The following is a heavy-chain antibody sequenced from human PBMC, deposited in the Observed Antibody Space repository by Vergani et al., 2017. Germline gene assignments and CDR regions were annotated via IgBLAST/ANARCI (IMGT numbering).Heavy chain of an antibody. CDR2: ISYDGSNK. CDR3: AKAEYYYGSGSYYTLDVSDLLYGMDV. Sequence: QVQLVESGGGVVQPGRSLRLSCAASGFTFSSYGMHWVRQAPGKGLEWVAVISYDGSNKYYADSVKGLFTISRNNSKNTLYRQMNSLRAEDTAVYYCAKAEYYYGSGSYYTLDVSDLLYGMDVWGQGTTVTVSS. CDR1: GFTFSSYG. J-gene: IGHJ6*02. V-gene: IGHV3-30*18. D-gene: IGHD3-10*01.